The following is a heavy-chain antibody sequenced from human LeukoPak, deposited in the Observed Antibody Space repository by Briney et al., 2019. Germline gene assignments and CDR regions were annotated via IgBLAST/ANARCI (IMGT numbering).Heavy chain of an antibody. D-gene: IGHD3-22*01. CDR3: AREGGGTMYYDSSGYFDS. CDR1: GGSISSYY. CDR2: IYYSGST. V-gene: IGHV4-59*01. Sequence: SETLSLTCTVSGGSISSYYWSWVRRPPGKGPEWIAYIYYSGSTNCNPSLKSRVTIAADTSKNQFSLKLSSVTAADTAVYYCAREGGGTMYYDSSGYFDSWGQGTLVTVSS. J-gene: IGHJ4*02.